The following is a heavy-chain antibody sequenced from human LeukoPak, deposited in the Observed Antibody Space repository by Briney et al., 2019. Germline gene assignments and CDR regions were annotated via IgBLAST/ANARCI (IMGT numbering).Heavy chain of an antibody. D-gene: IGHD3-22*01. CDR3: ARGTYYYDSSGYYPYFDY. CDR2: IYTSGST. Sequence: SETLSLTCTVSGGSISSYYWSWIRQPPGKGLEWIGRIYTSGSTNYNPSLKSRVTMSVDTSKSQFSLKLSSVTAADTGVYYCARGTYYYDSSGYYPYFDYWGQGTLVTVSP. CDR1: GGSISSYY. V-gene: IGHV4-4*07. J-gene: IGHJ4*02.